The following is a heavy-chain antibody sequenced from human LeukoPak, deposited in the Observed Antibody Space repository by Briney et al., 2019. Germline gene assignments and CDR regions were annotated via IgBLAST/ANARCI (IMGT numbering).Heavy chain of an antibody. CDR3: AKSVGYCSGGSCYSVG. CDR2: INPNSGGT. D-gene: IGHD2-15*01. CDR1: GYTFTSYY. V-gene: IGHV1-2*06. Sequence: GASVKVSCKASGYTFTSYYMHWVRQAPGQGLEWMGRINPNSGGTNYAQKFQGRVTMTRDTSISTAYMELSRLRSDDTAVYYCAKSVGYCSGGSCYSVGWGQGTLVTVSS. J-gene: IGHJ4*02.